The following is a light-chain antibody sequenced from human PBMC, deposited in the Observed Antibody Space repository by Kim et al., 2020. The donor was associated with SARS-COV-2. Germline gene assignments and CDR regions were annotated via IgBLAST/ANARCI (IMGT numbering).Light chain of an antibody. CDR3: LLSYSDSRV. V-gene: IGLV7-46*01. CDR1: TGPVTSGHF. CDR2: DTG. J-gene: IGLJ2*01. Sequence: PGGTVTLSCDSSTGPVTSGHFPYWFQQKPGQDPRTLIYDTGNRPSWAPARFSGSRLGGKAALTLSAAQPEDEADYYCLLSYSDSRVFGGGTQLTVL.